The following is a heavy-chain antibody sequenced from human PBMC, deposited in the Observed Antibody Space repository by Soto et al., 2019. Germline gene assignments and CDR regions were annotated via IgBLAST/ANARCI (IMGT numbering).Heavy chain of an antibody. CDR3: VKSSTGTYGLFDY. V-gene: IGHV3-74*01. Sequence: GGSLRLSCAASGFPFSSYWMHWVRQVPGKGLVWVSRINGDGRTTNYADSVKGRFTISRDNAKNTLFLQMNTLRAEDTALYYCVKSSTGTYGLFDYWGQGTLVTVSS. CDR2: INGDGRTT. J-gene: IGHJ4*02. CDR1: GFPFSSYW. D-gene: IGHD3-10*01.